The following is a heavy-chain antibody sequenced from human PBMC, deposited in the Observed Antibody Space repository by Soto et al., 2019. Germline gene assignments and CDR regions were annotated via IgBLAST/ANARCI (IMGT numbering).Heavy chain of an antibody. CDR1: GYTFTSYG. D-gene: IGHD3-3*01. V-gene: IGHV1-18*01. CDR3: ARGLEDDFWSGFETFSENLDY. J-gene: IGHJ4*02. CDR2: ISAHNGNT. Sequence: ASVKVSCKASGYTFTSYGISWVRQAPGQGLEWMGWISAHNGNTNYAQKLQGRVTMTTDTSTSTAYMELRSLRSDDTAVYYCARGLEDDFWSGFETFSENLDYWGQGTLVTVSS.